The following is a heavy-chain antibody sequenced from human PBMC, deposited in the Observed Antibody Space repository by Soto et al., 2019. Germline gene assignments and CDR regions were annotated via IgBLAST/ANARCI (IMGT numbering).Heavy chain of an antibody. J-gene: IGHJ4*02. V-gene: IGHV1-69*06. CDR1: GGTFSSYA. Sequence: GASVKVSCKASGGTFSSYAISWVRQAPGQGLEWMGGIIPIFGTANYAQKFQGRVTITADKSTSTAYMELSSLRSEDTAVYYCAIGRDGSLLYYFDYWGQGTLVTVSS. D-gene: IGHD2-15*01. CDR3: AIGRDGSLLYYFDY. CDR2: IIPIFGTA.